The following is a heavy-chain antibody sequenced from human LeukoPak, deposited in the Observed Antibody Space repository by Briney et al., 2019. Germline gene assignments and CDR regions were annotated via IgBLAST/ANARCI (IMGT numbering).Heavy chain of an antibody. D-gene: IGHD3-10*01. J-gene: IGHJ6*03. Sequence: SETLSLTCTVSGGSISSSSYYWGWIRQPPGKGLEWIGSIYYSGSTYYNPSLKSRVTISVDTSKNQFSLKLSSVTAADTAVHYCARGYGSGSLSNYYYYMDVWGKGTTVTISS. CDR3: ARGYGSGSLSNYYYYMDV. CDR2: IYYSGST. CDR1: GGSISSSSYY. V-gene: IGHV4-39*01.